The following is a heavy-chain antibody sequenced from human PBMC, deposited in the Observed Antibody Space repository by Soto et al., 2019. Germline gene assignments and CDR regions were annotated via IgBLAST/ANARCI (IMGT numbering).Heavy chain of an antibody. CDR3: VTDTESTSNEGFDY. V-gene: IGHV3-15*07. Sequence: EVRLVESGGGLAKPGGSLRLSCAVSSFTFNVAWMNWVRQAPGKGLEWVGRIKRESDGGSIDYAESVRGRFTISRDASKNPLYLHLNSLKTEDTAIYYWVTDTESTSNEGFDYWGQGTLVTVSS. D-gene: IGHD1-26*01. CDR2: IKRESDGGSI. J-gene: IGHJ4*02. CDR1: SFTFNVAW.